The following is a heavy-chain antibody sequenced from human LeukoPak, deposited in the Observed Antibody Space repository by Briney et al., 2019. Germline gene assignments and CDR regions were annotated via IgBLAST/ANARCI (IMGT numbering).Heavy chain of an antibody. CDR2: INPNSGGT. Sequence: ASVKVSCKASGYTFTGYYMHWVRQAPGQGLEWMGWINPNSGGTNYAQKFQGRVTMTRDTSISTAYMELSRLRAEDTALYYCAKDSQRGDSSGWYGAFYYYYMDVWGKGTTVTISS. CDR1: GYTFTGYY. J-gene: IGHJ6*03. CDR3: AKDSQRGDSSGWYGAFYYYYMDV. V-gene: IGHV1-2*02. D-gene: IGHD6-19*01.